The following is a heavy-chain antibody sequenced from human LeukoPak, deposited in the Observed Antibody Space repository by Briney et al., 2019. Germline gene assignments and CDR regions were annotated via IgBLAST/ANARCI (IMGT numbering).Heavy chain of an antibody. J-gene: IGHJ4*02. D-gene: IGHD6-19*01. Sequence: GGSLRLSRAASGFTFSSYWMHWVRQAPGKSLVWVSRVNPQGSGTSYTDSVKGRFTISRDNAKDALHLRMDNLRVEDTAVYYCARARWSSTGWFLGYWGQGTLVTVSS. CDR2: VNPQGSGT. CDR3: ARARWSSTGWFLGY. V-gene: IGHV3-74*01. CDR1: GFTFSSYW.